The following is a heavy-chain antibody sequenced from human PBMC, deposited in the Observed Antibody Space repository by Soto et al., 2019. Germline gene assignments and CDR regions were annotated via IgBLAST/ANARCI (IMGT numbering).Heavy chain of an antibody. Sequence: ASVKVSCKASGYTFTSYAMHWVRQAPGQRLEWMGWINAGNGNTKYSQKFQGRVTITRDTSASIAYMELSSLRSEDTAVYYCARTYYDILTGGYYGMDVWGQGTTVTVSS. CDR3: ARTYYDILTGGYYGMDV. V-gene: IGHV1-3*01. D-gene: IGHD3-9*01. CDR1: GYTFTSYA. CDR2: INAGNGNT. J-gene: IGHJ6*02.